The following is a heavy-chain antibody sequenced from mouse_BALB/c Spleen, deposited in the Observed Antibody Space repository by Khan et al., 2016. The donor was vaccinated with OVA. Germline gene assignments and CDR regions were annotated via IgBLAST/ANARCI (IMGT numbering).Heavy chain of an antibody. CDR1: GYTFTSYW. Sequence: VPLQQSGAELAKPGASVKMSCKASGYTFTSYWMHWVKQRPGQGLEWIGYINPSTGYSEFNQKFKDKATLTADKSSSTAYMQLSSLTSDDSAVYYCANHGSNSAWFAYWGQGTLVTVSA. J-gene: IGHJ3*01. V-gene: IGHV1-7*01. CDR3: ANHGSNSAWFAY. D-gene: IGHD1-1*01. CDR2: INPSTGYS.